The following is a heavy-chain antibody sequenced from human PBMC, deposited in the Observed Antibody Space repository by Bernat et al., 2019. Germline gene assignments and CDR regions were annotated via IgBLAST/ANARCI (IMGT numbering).Heavy chain of an antibody. D-gene: IGHD6-25*01. CDR2: IKSKPNGGTT. V-gene: IGHV3-15*07. Sequence: EVHLVESGGGLVKPGGSPRLSCAGSGFTFSNAWMNWVRQAPGKGLEWVGRIKSKPNGGTTDYAAPVSGRFTISRDDSKSTVYLQMNSLKTEDTAVYYCSTGGYYMDYWGQGTLVTVSS. CDR3: STGGYYMDY. J-gene: IGHJ4*02. CDR1: GFTFSNAW.